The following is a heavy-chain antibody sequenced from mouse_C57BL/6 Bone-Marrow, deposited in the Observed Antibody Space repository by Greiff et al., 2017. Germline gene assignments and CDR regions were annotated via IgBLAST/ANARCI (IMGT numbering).Heavy chain of an antibody. V-gene: IGHV14-4*01. Sequence: EVQLKESGAELVRPWASVKLSCTASGFNIKDDYMHWVKQRPEQGLEWIGWIDPENGATEYASKFPGKATITADTSSNTAFLQLSSLTSEDATVYYCTTDGYYGYYYARDYWGQGTSVTVSS. CDR3: TTDGYYGYYYARDY. CDR1: GFNIKDDY. J-gene: IGHJ4*01. D-gene: IGHD2-3*01. CDR2: IDPENGAT.